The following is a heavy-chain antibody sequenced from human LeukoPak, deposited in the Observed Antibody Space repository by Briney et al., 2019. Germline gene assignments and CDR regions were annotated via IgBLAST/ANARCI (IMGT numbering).Heavy chain of an antibody. Sequence: GGSLRLSCAASGFTFSSYSMNWVRQAPGKGLEWVSSISSSSSYIYYADSVKGRFTISRDNAKNSLYLQMNSLRAEDTAVYYCARGSYYDSSGYYHPRAFDYWGQGTLVTVSS. D-gene: IGHD3-22*01. CDR3: ARGSYYDSSGYYHPRAFDY. CDR2: ISSSSSYI. J-gene: IGHJ4*02. V-gene: IGHV3-21*01. CDR1: GFTFSSYS.